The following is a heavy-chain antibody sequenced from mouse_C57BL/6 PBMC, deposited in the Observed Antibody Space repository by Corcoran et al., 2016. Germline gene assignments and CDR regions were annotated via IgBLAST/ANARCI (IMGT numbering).Heavy chain of an antibody. CDR1: GYTFTDYN. CDR3: AGWWDGGFAY. Sequence: VQLQQSGPELVKPGASVQIPCKASGYTFTDYNMDWVKQSHGKSLEWIGLVYPYNGGTSYNQKFKGKATLTVATSSSTAYMELNSLTSEDSAVYYCAGWWDGGFAYWGQGTLVTVS. J-gene: IGHJ3*01. D-gene: IGHD1-1*02. V-gene: IGHV1-36*01. CDR2: VYPYNGGT.